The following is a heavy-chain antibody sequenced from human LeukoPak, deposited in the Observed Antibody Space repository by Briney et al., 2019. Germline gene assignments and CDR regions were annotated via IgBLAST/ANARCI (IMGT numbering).Heavy chain of an antibody. CDR1: GYTLTELS. CDR2: FDPEDGET. V-gene: IGHV1-24*01. Sequence: GASVRVSCKVSGYTLTELSMHWVRQAPGKGLEWMGGFDPEDGETIYAQKFQGRVTMTEDTSTDTAYMELSSLRSEDTAVYYCATAFGRWTFYYFDYWGQGTLVTVSS. J-gene: IGHJ4*02. CDR3: ATAFGRWTFYYFDY. D-gene: IGHD1-1*01.